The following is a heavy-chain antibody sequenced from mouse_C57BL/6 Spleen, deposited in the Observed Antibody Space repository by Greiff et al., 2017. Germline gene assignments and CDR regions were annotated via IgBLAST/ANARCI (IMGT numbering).Heavy chain of an antibody. CDR3: ARRGYSSGYEC. CDR2: IYPGDGDT. V-gene: IGHV1-82*01. CDR1: GYAFSSSW. D-gene: IGHD3-2*02. J-gene: IGHJ2*01. Sequence: QVQLQQSGPELVKPGASVKISCKASGYAFSSSWMNWVKQRPGKGLEWIGRIYPGDGDTNYNGKFKGKATLTADKSSSTAYIQHSSLTSEDSAVYFCARRGYSSGYECRGQGTTLTVSS.